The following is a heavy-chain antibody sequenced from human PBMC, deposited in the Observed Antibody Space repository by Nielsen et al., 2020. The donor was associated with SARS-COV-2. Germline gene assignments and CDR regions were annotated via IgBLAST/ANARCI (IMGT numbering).Heavy chain of an antibody. V-gene: IGHV1-46*01. CDR1: GYTFTSYD. Sequence: ASVKVSCKASGYTFTSYDINWVRQAPGQGLEWMGIINPSGGSTSYAQKFQGRVTMTRDTSTSTVYMELSSLRSEDTAVYYCARESDIVVVPAAPLDYWGQGTLVTVSS. J-gene: IGHJ4*02. D-gene: IGHD2-2*01. CDR3: ARESDIVVVPAAPLDY. CDR2: INPSGGST.